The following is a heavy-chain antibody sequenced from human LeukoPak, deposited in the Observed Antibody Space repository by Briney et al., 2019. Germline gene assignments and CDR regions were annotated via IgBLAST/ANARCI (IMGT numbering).Heavy chain of an antibody. CDR2: VGTNGAST. Sequence: GGSLRLSCAASGFTFNSYAMTWVRQVPGEGLEWVSTVGTNGASTYYRDSVKGRFTISRDNSKNTLYLQMNSLRAEDTAVYYCAGIPCSGTTCSQIDYWGQGTLVTVSS. CDR3: AGIPCSGTTCSQIDY. CDR1: GFTFNSYA. V-gene: IGHV3-23*01. J-gene: IGHJ4*02. D-gene: IGHD2-2*01.